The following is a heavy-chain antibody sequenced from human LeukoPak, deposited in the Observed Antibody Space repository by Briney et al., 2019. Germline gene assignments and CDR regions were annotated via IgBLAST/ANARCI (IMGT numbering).Heavy chain of an antibody. CDR1: GGSISSYY. J-gene: IGHJ6*03. D-gene: IGHD1-1*01. CDR3: ATGAGHYYYYYYMDV. CDR2: IYYSGST. V-gene: IGHV4-59*08. Sequence: SETLSLTCTVSGGSISSYYWSWIRQPPGKGLEWIGYIYYSGSTNYNPSLKSRVTISVDTSKNQFSLKLSSVTAADTAIYYCATGAGHYYYYYYMDVWGKGTTVTVSS.